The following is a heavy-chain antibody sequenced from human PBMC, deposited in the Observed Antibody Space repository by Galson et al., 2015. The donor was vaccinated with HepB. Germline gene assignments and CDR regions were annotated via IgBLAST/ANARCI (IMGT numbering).Heavy chain of an antibody. CDR1: GGTFSSYA. D-gene: IGHD4-23*01. CDR3: ARDDPYGGNSPAFYYYMDV. J-gene: IGHJ6*03. CDR2: IIPIFGTA. Sequence: SVKVSCKASGGTFSSYAISWVRQAPGQGLEWMGGIIPIFGTANYAQKFQGRVTITADESTSTAYMELSSLRSEDTAVYYCARDDPYGGNSPAFYYYMDVWGKGTTVTVSS. V-gene: IGHV1-69*13.